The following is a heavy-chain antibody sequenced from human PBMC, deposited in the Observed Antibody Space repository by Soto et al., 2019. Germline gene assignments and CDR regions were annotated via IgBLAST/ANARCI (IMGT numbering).Heavy chain of an antibody. CDR3: AKPYSGYDRTKPRADYYYYGMDV. V-gene: IGHV3-30*18. J-gene: IGHJ6*02. Sequence: PGGSLRLSCAASGFTFSSYGMHWVRQAPGKGLEWVAVISYDGSNKYYADSVKGRFTISRDNSKNTLYLQMNSLRAEDTAVYYCAKPYSGYDRTKPRADYYYYGMDVWGQGTTVTVSS. CDR2: ISYDGSNK. CDR1: GFTFSSYG. D-gene: IGHD5-12*01.